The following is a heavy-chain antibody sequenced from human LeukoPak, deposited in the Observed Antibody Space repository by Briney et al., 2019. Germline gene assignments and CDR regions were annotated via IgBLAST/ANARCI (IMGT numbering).Heavy chain of an antibody. CDR3: ATRPDIAAAGPGWFDP. Sequence: SETLSLTWTVAGRSLSTYCWSWIRQPAGKGLGWVGYIFYIGRTTYHPSLRSRVTISVDTSKNQSSLKMNSVTAADTAVYYCATRPDIAAAGPGWFDPWGQGTLVTVSS. J-gene: IGHJ5*02. CDR2: IFYIGRT. CDR1: GRSLSTYC. V-gene: IGHV4-59*01. D-gene: IGHD6-13*01.